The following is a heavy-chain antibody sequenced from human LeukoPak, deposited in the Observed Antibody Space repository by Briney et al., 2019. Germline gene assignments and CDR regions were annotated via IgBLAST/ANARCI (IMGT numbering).Heavy chain of an antibody. D-gene: IGHD1-26*01. V-gene: IGHV4-34*01. CDR3: ARANSQWELPRRYYFDY. Sequence: PSETLSLTCAVYGGSFSGYYWSWIRQPPGKGLEWIGEINHSGSTNYNPSLKSRVTISVDTSKNQFSLKLSSVTAADTAVYYCARANSQWELPRRYYFDYWGQGTLVTVSS. J-gene: IGHJ4*02. CDR2: INHSGST. CDR1: GGSFSGYY.